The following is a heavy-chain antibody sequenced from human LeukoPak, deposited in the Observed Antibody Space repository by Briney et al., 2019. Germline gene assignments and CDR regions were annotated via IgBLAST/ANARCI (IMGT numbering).Heavy chain of an antibody. D-gene: IGHD3-3*01. CDR1: GTSFSNYW. CDR2: IYPGSSIT. CDR3: ACRRFSDTWSDP. Sequence: GESLKISCKGFGTSFSNYWIGWVRQMPGKGLEWMGVIYPGSSITLYSPSFQGQVTISADKSVSTVYLQWTSLKGSDSAMYFCACRRFSDTWSDPWGQGTLVTVSS. V-gene: IGHV5-51*01. J-gene: IGHJ5*02.